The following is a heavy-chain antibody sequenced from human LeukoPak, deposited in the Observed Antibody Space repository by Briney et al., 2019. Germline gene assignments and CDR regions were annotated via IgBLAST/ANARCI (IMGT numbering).Heavy chain of an antibody. Sequence: PGGSLRLSCAASGFTFSSYSMNWVRQAPGKGLEWVSSISSSSSSYIYYADSVKGRFTISRDNAKNSLYLQMNSLRAEDTAVYYCARDMGGGSGWPIWGQGTLVAVSS. V-gene: IGHV3-21*01. CDR2: ISSSSSSYI. CDR1: GFTFSSYS. J-gene: IGHJ4*02. D-gene: IGHD6-19*01. CDR3: ARDMGGGSGWPI.